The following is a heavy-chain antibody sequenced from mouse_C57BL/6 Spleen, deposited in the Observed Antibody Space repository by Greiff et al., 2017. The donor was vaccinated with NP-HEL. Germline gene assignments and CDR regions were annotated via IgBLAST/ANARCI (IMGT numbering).Heavy chain of an antibody. J-gene: IGHJ2*01. CDR1: GYTFTSYG. CDR3: ASIYYGNGGGY. D-gene: IGHD2-1*01. CDR2: IYPRSGNT. Sequence: QVQLKQSGAELARPGASVKLSCKASGYTFTSYGISWVKQRTGQGLEWIGEIYPRSGNTYYNEKFKGKATLTADKSSSTAYMELRSLTSEDSAVYFCASIYYGNGGGYWGQGTTLTVSS. V-gene: IGHV1-81*01.